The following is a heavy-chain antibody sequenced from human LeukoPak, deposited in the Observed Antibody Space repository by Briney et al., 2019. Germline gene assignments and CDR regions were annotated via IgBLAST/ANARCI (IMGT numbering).Heavy chain of an antibody. V-gene: IGHV3-30*18. CDR1: GFTFSSYA. D-gene: IGHD6-13*01. Sequence: TGGSLRLSCAASGFTFSSYAMPWGRQAPGKGLEWVAVISYDGSNKYYADSVKGRFTISRDNSKNTLYLQMNSLRAEDTAVYYCAKESIAATRTFDYWGQGTLVTVSS. J-gene: IGHJ4*02. CDR3: AKESIAATRTFDY. CDR2: ISYDGSNK.